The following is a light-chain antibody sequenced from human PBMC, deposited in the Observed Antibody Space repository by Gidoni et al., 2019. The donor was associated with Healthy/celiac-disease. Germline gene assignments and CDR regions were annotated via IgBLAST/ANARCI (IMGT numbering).Light chain of an antibody. V-gene: IGLV2-11*01. CDR2: GVS. CDR3: CSYAGRHTYV. CDR1: SSDVGGYNY. Sequence: SALAQPRSVAGSPAHSATISCTGTSSDVGGYNYVSWYQQHPGKAPKLMIYGVSKRPSGVPDRFSGSKSGNTASLTIYGLQAEDEADYYCCSYAGRHTYVFGTGTKVTVL. J-gene: IGLJ1*01.